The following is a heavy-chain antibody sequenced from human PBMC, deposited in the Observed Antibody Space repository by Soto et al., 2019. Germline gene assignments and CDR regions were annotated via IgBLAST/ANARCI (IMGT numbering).Heavy chain of an antibody. V-gene: IGHV1-2*04. D-gene: IGHD6-13*01. Sequence: GASVKVSCKASGFTFTGYYMHWVRQAPGQGLEWIGWINPNSGVANYAQKFHDWVTITRDTSITTAYMELSGLKPDDTAVYFCAKDDAGHPDFWGQGTLVTVSS. CDR1: GFTFTGYY. J-gene: IGHJ4*02. CDR3: AKDDAGHPDF. CDR2: INPNSGVA.